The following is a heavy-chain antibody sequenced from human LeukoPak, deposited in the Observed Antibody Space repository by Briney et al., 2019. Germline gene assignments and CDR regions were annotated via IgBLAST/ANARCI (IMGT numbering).Heavy chain of an antibody. CDR2: INHSGST. Sequence: PSETLSLTCAVYGGSFSGYYWSWIRQPPGKGLEWIGEINHSGSTNYNPSLKSRVTISVDTSKNQFSLKLSSVTAADTAVYYCVSYDYVWGSYRSYYYYYMDVWGKGTTVTVSS. CDR3: VSYDYVWGSYRSYYYYYMDV. V-gene: IGHV4-34*01. D-gene: IGHD3-16*02. CDR1: GGSFSGYY. J-gene: IGHJ6*03.